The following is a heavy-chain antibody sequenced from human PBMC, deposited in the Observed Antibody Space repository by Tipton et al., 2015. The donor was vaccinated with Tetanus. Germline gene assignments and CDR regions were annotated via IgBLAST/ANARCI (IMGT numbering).Heavy chain of an antibody. J-gene: IGHJ4*02. V-gene: IGHV3-53*01. D-gene: IGHD3-10*01. Sequence: LSLTCAVSGFTVSNYYMSWVRQAPGKGLEWVSLIYNGDRTSHADSVKGRFTISRDKSKNTLYLQMNSLRAEDTAVYYCAREAGGFDYWGQGTLVTVSS. CDR3: AREAGGFDY. CDR1: GFTVSNYY. CDR2: IYNGDRT.